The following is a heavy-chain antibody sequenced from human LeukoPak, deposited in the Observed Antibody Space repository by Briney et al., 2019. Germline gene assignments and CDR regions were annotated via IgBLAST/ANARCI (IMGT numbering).Heavy chain of an antibody. CDR1: GFTFSDYY. CDR3: ARRPAVGASEQTDY. CDR2: ISSSGSTI. J-gene: IGHJ4*02. V-gene: IGHV3-11*04. Sequence: PGGSLRLSCAASGFTFSDYYMSWIRQAPGKGLEWVSYISSSGSTIYYADSVKGRFTISRDNAKNSLYLQMNSLRAEDTAVYYCARRPAVGASEQTDYWGQGTLVTVSS. D-gene: IGHD1-26*01.